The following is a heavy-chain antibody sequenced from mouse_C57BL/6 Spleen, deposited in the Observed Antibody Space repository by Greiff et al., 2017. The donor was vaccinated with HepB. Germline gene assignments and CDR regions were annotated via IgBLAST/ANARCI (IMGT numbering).Heavy chain of an antibody. J-gene: IGHJ3*01. V-gene: IGHV14-4*01. CDR1: GFNIKDDY. Sequence: EVQLQESGAELVRPGASVKLSCTASGFNIKDDYMHWVKQRPEQGLEWIGWIDPENGDTEYASKFQGKATITADTSSNTAYLQLSSLTSEDTAVYYCTTDNYGSTRFAYWGQGTLVTVSA. CDR2: IDPENGDT. D-gene: IGHD1-1*01. CDR3: TTDNYGSTRFAY.